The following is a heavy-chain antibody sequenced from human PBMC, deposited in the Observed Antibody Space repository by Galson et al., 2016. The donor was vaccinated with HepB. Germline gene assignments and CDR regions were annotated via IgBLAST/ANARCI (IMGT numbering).Heavy chain of an antibody. CDR1: GYILTGYY. J-gene: IGHJ4*02. Sequence: SVKVSCKASGYILTGYYVHWVRQAPGQGLEWMGWISPNSGGTNYAQKFQGRVTMTRDTSITTAYMELSSLRSDDTAVYYCAREAAPGDDYSLAYWGQGTLVTVSS. D-gene: IGHD4-11*01. CDR3: AREAAPGDDYSLAY. V-gene: IGHV1-2*02. CDR2: ISPNSGGT.